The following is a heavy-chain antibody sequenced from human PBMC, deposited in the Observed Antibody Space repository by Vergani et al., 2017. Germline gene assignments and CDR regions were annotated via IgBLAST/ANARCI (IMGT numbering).Heavy chain of an antibody. CDR3: ARAIVSRNPPDYFDN. CDR2: VEDSGYF. V-gene: IGHV4-59*01. CDR1: GGSLSGYY. J-gene: IGHJ4*02. D-gene: IGHD1-14*01. Sequence: QVQLQESGPGLVRPSETLSLTCTVSGGSLSGYYWNWIRQTPGEGLEWIGYVEDSGYFNYNPSLKTRVSMSSDTSHTQFSLLLRSVTVADTAVYYCARAIVSRNPPDYFDNWGQGTLVTVSS.